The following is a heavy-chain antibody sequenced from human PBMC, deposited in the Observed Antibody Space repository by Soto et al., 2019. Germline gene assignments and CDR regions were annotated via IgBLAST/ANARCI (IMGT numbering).Heavy chain of an antibody. Sequence: SETLPVTYTVSGYSPSRGYYLGWSRQPEEKELEWIGSIYHSGSTYYNPSLKSRVTISVDTSKNQFSLKLSSVTAAETAVYYCARDRNYYDSSGYYYWGQGTLFTGS. J-gene: IGHJ4*02. CDR1: GYSPSRGYY. CDR3: ARDRNYYDSSGYYY. V-gene: IGHV4-38-2*02. CDR2: IYHSGST. D-gene: IGHD3-22*01.